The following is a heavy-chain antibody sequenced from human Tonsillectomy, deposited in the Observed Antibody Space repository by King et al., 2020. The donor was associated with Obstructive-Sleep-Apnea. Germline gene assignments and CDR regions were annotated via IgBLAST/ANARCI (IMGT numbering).Heavy chain of an antibody. D-gene: IGHD3-10*01. J-gene: IGHJ4*02. V-gene: IGHV3-23*04. Sequence: DVQLVESGGNLEQPGGSLRLSCAASGFTFSSYAMSWVLQAPGKGLEWVSVISGSGGSTYYADSVKGRFTISRDNSKNTLYLQMNSLRAEDTAVYYCAKDRTLYGSGSYSYFDFWGQGTLVTVSS. CDR2: ISGSGGST. CDR3: AKDRTLYGSGSYSYFDF. CDR1: GFTFSSYA.